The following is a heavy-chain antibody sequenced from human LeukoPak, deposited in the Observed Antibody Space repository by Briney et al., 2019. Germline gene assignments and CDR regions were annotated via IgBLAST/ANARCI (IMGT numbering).Heavy chain of an antibody. Sequence: SETLYLTCTVSGYSISSGNYWGWIRQPPGKGLEWMGSIDHSGSIYYNPSLKSRVTISVDTSKNQFSLKVSSVTAADTAVYYCARVMDYYDGTGYPPPAAADYWGQGTLVTVSS. CDR3: ARVMDYYDGTGYPPPAAADY. D-gene: IGHD3-22*01. J-gene: IGHJ4*02. V-gene: IGHV4-38-2*02. CDR2: IDHSGSI. CDR1: GYSISSGNY.